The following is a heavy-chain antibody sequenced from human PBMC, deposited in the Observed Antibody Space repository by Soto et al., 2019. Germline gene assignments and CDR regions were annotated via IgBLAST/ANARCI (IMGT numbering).Heavy chain of an antibody. CDR1: GYTFTSYG. Sequence: ASVRVSCKASGYTFTSYGISWVRQAPGQGLEWMGWISAYNGSTNYAQKLQGRVTMTTDTSTSTAYMELRSLRSDDTAVYYCARASAPKRKITQDFHAFDIWGQGTMVIVSS. J-gene: IGHJ3*02. CDR3: ARASAPKRKITQDFHAFDI. D-gene: IGHD3-10*01. CDR2: ISAYNGST. V-gene: IGHV1-18*01.